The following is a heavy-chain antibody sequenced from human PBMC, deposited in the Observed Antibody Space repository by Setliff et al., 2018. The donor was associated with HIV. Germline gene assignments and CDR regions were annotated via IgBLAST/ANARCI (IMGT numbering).Heavy chain of an antibody. CDR1: GGSFSDHY. J-gene: IGHJ1*01. D-gene: IGHD6-13*01. Sequence: SETLSLTCAVYGGSFSDHYWSWVRQPPGKGLEWIGEINHSGSTNYNSSLKSRVTISVDTSKNQFSLKLNSVTAADTAVYYCARGGSWYGKYFQRWGQGTLVTVSS. CDR2: INHSGST. CDR3: ARGGSWYGKYFQR. V-gene: IGHV4-34*01.